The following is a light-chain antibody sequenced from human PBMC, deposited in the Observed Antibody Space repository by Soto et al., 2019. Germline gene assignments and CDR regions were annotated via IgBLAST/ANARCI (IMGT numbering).Light chain of an antibody. CDR1: QSISSN. Sequence: EIVMTQSPATLSVFPGERATLSCRASQSISSNLAWYQQKPGQAPRLLIYGASARATGIPARFIGSGSGTEFTQPISSLQYEDFAIYYCQQYNNWPPYTFGQGTKLEIK. V-gene: IGKV3-15*01. CDR3: QQYNNWPPYT. J-gene: IGKJ2*01. CDR2: GAS.